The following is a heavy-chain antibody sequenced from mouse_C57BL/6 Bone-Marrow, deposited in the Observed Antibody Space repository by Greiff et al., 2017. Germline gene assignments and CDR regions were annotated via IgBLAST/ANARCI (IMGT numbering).Heavy chain of an antibody. V-gene: IGHV1-78*01. Sequence: VKLLQSDAELVKPGASVKISCKVSGYTFTDHTIHWMQQRPEQGLEWIGYIYPRDGSTKYTEKFKGQATLTADNSTSTAYMQLNSLTSEDSAVYFCARVGKKRVYFDYWGQGTTRTVSS. J-gene: IGHJ2*01. CDR2: IYPRDGST. CDR1: GYTFTDHT. CDR3: ARVGKKRVYFDY. D-gene: IGHD4-1*01.